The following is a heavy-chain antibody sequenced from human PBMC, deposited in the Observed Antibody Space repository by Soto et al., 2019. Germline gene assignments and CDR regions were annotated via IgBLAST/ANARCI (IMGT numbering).Heavy chain of an antibody. CDR3: ARADVWFGGPGYYYYGMDV. Sequence: QVQLVESGGGVVQPGRSLRLSCAASGFTFSSYGMHWVRQAPGKGLEWVAVIWYDGSNTYYADSVKGRFTISRDNSKNTLYLQMNSLRAEDTAVYYCARADVWFGGPGYYYYGMDVWGQGTTVTVSS. V-gene: IGHV3-33*01. J-gene: IGHJ6*02. CDR1: GFTFSSYG. CDR2: IWYDGSNT. D-gene: IGHD3-10*01.